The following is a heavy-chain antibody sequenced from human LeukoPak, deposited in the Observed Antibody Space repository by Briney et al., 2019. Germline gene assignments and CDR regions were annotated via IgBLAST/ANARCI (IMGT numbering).Heavy chain of an antibody. CDR3: ASQGTTDLSNDC. J-gene: IGHJ4*02. CDR1: GGTFSSYA. V-gene: IGHV1-69*06. Sequence: ASVKVSCKASGGTFSSYAISWVRQAPGQGLEWMGGIIPIFGTANYAQKFQGRVTITADKSTSTAYMELSSLRSEDTAVYYCASQGTTDLSNDCWGQGTLVTVSS. CDR2: IIPIFGTA. D-gene: IGHD4-17*01.